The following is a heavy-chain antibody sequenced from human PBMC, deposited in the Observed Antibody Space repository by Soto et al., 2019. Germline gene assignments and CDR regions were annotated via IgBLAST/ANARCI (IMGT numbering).Heavy chain of an antibody. Sequence: QITLKESGPTLVKPTQTLTLTCTFSGFSLSTSGVGVGWIRQPPGKALEWLALIYWDDDKRYSPSLKSRLTITKDTSKTQVVLTMTNMDPVDTATYYCAQGGSRYSSRYFDPWGQGTLVTVSS. CDR3: AQGGSRYSSRYFDP. V-gene: IGHV2-5*02. D-gene: IGHD6-13*01. CDR1: GFSLSTSGVG. CDR2: IYWDDDK. J-gene: IGHJ5*02.